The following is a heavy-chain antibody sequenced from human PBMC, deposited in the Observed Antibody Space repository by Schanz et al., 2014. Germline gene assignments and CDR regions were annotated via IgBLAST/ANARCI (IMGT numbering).Heavy chain of an antibody. CDR3: ARARYGXXV. CDR2: INPTTGNP. J-gene: IGHJ6*02. CDR1: GYIFSSYA. D-gene: IGHD4-17*01. V-gene: IGHV7-4-1*02. Sequence: QLVQSGSEFRKPGASVKVSCKASGYIFSSYAIHWVRQAPGQGLEWMGWINPTTGNPGYAQGFTGRFVFSFDTSVSTAYLQISGLXAEDTAVYYCARARYGXXVWGQGTTXXVSS.